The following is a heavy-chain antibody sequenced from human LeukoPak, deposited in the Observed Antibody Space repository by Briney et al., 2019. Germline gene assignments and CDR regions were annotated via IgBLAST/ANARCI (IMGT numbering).Heavy chain of an antibody. CDR3: ARDYYGSGTYFLPADH. Sequence: GGSLRLSCATSGFSLDNYGMGWDSQAPGKWLGWVSSTYWNGGGTGYADSVKGRFTISRDNAKNSLYLQMNSLRVEDTALYYCARDYYGSGTYFLPADHWGQGTLVTVSS. D-gene: IGHD3-10*01. V-gene: IGHV3-20*04. CDR1: GFSLDNYG. J-gene: IGHJ4*02. CDR2: TYWNGGGT.